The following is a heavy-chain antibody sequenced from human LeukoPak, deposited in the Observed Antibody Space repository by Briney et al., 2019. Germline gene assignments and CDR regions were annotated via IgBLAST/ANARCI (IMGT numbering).Heavy chain of an antibody. D-gene: IGHD5-18*01. CDR3: ARDRLGYPDY. CDR1: GGSISSGGYY. V-gene: IGHV4-31*03. CDR2: IYYSGST. J-gene: IGHJ4*02. Sequence: SETLSLTCTVSGGSISSGGYYWSWIRQHPGKGLEWIGYIYYSGSTYYNPSLKSRVTISVDTSKNQFSLKLSSVTAADTAVYYCARDRLGYPDYWGQGTLVTVSS.